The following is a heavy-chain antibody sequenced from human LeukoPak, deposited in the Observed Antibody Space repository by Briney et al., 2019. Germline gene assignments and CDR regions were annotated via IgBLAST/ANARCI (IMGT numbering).Heavy chain of an antibody. CDR3: AKTPYYYDSSPQGDY. V-gene: IGHV3-23*01. J-gene: IGHJ4*02. Sequence: GGSLRLSCAASGFTFSSYAISWVRQAPGKGLEWVSAISGSGGSTYYADSVKGRFTISRDNSKNTLYLQMNSLRAEDTAVYYCAKTPYYYDSSPQGDYWGQGTLVTVSS. D-gene: IGHD3-22*01. CDR2: ISGSGGST. CDR1: GFTFSSYA.